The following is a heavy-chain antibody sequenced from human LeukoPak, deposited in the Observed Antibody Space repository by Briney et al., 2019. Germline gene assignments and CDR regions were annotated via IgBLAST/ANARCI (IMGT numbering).Heavy chain of an antibody. V-gene: IGHV1-18*01. CDR1: GYTFTSYG. D-gene: IGHD3-22*01. CDR2: ISAYNGNT. Sequence: ASVKVSCKASGYTFTSYGISWVRQAPGQGLEWMGWISAYNGNTNYAQKLQGRVTMTTDTSTSTAYMELRSLRSDDTAVYYCARVPVVFDSSGYYSSHFDYWGQGTLVTVSS. CDR3: ARVPVVFDSSGYYSSHFDY. J-gene: IGHJ4*02.